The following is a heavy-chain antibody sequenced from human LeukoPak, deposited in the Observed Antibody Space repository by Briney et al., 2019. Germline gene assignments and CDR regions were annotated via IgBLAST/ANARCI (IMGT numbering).Heavy chain of an antibody. CDR3: ARDNYDSSGYYYSWFDP. D-gene: IGHD3-22*01. J-gene: IGHJ5*02. CDR2: INPNSGGT. V-gene: IGHV1-2*02. Sequence: ASVKVSCKASGYTFTGYYMHWVRQAPGQGLEWMGWINPNSGGTNYAQKFQGRVTMTRDTSISTAYMELSRLRSDDTAVYYCARDNYDSSGYYYSWFDPWGQGILVTVSS. CDR1: GYTFTGYY.